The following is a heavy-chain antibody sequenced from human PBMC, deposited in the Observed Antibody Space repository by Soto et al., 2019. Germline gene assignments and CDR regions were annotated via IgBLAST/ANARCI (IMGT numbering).Heavy chain of an antibody. CDR3: ATFLSSSWPYYFDY. Sequence: ASVKVSCKASGYTFTSYAMHWVRQAPGQRLEWMGWINAGNGNTKYSQKFQGGVTITRDTSASTAYMELSSLRSEDTAVYYCATFLSSSWPYYFDYWGQGTLVTVSS. J-gene: IGHJ4*02. D-gene: IGHD6-13*01. CDR1: GYTFTSYA. CDR2: INAGNGNT. V-gene: IGHV1-3*01.